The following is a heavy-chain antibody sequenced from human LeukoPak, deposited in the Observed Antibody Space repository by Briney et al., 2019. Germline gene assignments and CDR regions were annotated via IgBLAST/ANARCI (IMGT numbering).Heavy chain of an antibody. J-gene: IGHJ4*02. Sequence: SVKVSCKASGGTFSSYAISWVRQAPGQGLEWMGGIIPIFGTANYAQKFQGRVTITADESTSTAYMELSSLRSEDTAVYYCARDDSVFYYGSGSYSDWGQGTLVTVSS. CDR1: GGTFSSYA. CDR3: ARDDSVFYYGSGSYSD. V-gene: IGHV1-69*13. D-gene: IGHD3-10*01. CDR2: IIPIFGTA.